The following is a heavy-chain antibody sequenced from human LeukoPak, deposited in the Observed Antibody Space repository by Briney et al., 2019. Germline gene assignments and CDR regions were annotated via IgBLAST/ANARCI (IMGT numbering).Heavy chain of an antibody. CDR1: GFTFSSYA. V-gene: IGHV3-23*01. D-gene: IGHD6-19*01. Sequence: GGSLRLSCAASGFTFSSYAMSWVRQAPGKGLEWVSAISGSGGSTYYADSVKGRFTISRDNSKNTLYLQMNSLRAEDTAVYYSAKASRSSSGWYSDFDYWGQGTLVTVSS. J-gene: IGHJ4*02. CDR3: AKASRSSSGWYSDFDY. CDR2: ISGSGGST.